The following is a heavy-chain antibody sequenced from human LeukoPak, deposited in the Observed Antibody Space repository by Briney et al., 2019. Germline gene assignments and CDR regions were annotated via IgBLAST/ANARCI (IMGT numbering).Heavy chain of an antibody. D-gene: IGHD3-3*01. Sequence: GASVKVSCKASGYTFTSYGISWVRQAPGQGLEWMGWISAYNGNTNYAQKLQGRVTMTTDTSTSTAYMELRSLRSDDTAVYYCARAATLRFLEWLSRDYYYYGMDVWGQGTTVTVSS. CDR3: ARAATLRFLEWLSRDYYYYGMDV. CDR1: GYTFTSYG. CDR2: ISAYNGNT. V-gene: IGHV1-18*01. J-gene: IGHJ6*02.